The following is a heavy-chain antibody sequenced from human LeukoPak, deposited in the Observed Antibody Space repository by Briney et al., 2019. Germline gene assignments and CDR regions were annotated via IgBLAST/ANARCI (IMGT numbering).Heavy chain of an antibody. Sequence: SETLSLTCTVSGGSISSYYWSWIRQPPGKGLEWVGYIYYSGSTNFNPSLKSRVTISVDTSKNQFSLKMSSVTAADTTVYFCARGGPPGYYYDYYMDVWGKGTTVTISS. CDR2: IYYSGST. CDR1: GGSISSYY. V-gene: IGHV4-59*01. J-gene: IGHJ6*03. CDR3: ARGGPPGYYYDYYMDV.